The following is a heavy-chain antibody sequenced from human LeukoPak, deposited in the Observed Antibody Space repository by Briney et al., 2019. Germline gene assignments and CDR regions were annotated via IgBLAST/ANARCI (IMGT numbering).Heavy chain of an antibody. D-gene: IGHD6-6*01. CDR2: IYPGDSDT. V-gene: IGHV5-51*01. CDR1: GYSFTSYW. Sequence: GESLKISCKGSGYSFTSYWIGWVRQMPGKGLEWMGIIYPGDSDTRYSPSFQGQVTISADKSISTAYLQWSSLKASDTAMYYCARQDYSSSSAEYFQHWGQGTLVTVSS. CDR3: ARQDYSSSSAEYFQH. J-gene: IGHJ1*01.